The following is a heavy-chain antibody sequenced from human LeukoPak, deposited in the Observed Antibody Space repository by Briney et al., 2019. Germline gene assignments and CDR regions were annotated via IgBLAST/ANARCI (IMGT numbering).Heavy chain of an antibody. V-gene: IGHV3-48*03. Sequence: PGGSLRLSCAASGFTFSSYEMNWVRQAPGRGLEWVSYISGSGVTMYYADSVKGRFTISRDDAKNSLYLQMNSLRAEDTAVYYCANAVTTRYYFDYWGQGTLVTVSS. D-gene: IGHD4-17*01. CDR3: ANAVTTRYYFDY. CDR2: ISGSGVTM. CDR1: GFTFSSYE. J-gene: IGHJ4*02.